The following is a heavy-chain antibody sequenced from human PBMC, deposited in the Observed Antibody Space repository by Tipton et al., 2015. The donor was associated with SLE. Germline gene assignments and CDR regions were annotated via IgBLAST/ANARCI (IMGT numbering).Heavy chain of an antibody. CDR1: GFTFCSYG. D-gene: IGHD6-19*01. CDR3: AKDSAGDFDY. V-gene: IGHV3-30*18. J-gene: IGHJ4*02. CDR2: ISYDGSKK. Sequence: SLRLSCAASGFTFCSYGTHWVRQAPGKGLGWVAVISYDGSKKYYADSVKGRFTISRDNSKNTLYLQMNSLRAEDTAVYYCAKDSAGDFDYWGQGTLVTVSA.